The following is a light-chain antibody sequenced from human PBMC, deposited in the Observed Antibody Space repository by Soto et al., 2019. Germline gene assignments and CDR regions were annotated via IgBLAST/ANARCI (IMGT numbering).Light chain of an antibody. CDR1: QSLGTW. Sequence: QVTQSPSTLSASVGDRATITCGASQSLGTWLAWYQQQPGKAPQLLIFDSSTLERGVPSRFRGRGSGPDFTITMSSLRAHDFAIYYCQQRYSNPTTFCQGTRLDI. J-gene: IGKJ5*01. CDR3: QQRYSNPTT. CDR2: DSS. V-gene: IGKV1-5*01.